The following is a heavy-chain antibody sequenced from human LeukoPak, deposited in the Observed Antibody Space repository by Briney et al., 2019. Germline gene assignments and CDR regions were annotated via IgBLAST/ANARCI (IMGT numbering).Heavy chain of an antibody. J-gene: IGHJ3*02. V-gene: IGHV1-2*06. CDR3: ARAPYLKTHDYGDYEVDAFDI. D-gene: IGHD4-17*01. CDR2: INPNSGGT. CDR1: GYTFTGYY. Sequence: GASVKVSCKASGYTFTGYYMHWVRQAPGQGLEWMGRINPNSGGTNYAQKFQGRVTMTRDTSISTAYMELSRLRSEDTAVYYCARAPYLKTHDYGDYEVDAFDIWGQGTMVTVSS.